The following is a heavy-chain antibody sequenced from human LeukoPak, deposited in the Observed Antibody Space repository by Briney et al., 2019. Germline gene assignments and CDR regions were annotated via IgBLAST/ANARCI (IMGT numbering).Heavy chain of an antibody. Sequence: SETLSLTCTVSGGSISSYYWSWIRQPAGKGLEWIGRIYTSGSINYNPPLKSRVTMSVDTSKNRFSLKLSSVTAADTAVYYCARDLSGIAAAGTWWFDPWGQGTLVTVSS. CDR3: ARDLSGIAAAGTWWFDP. CDR2: IYTSGSI. D-gene: IGHD6-13*01. J-gene: IGHJ5*02. CDR1: GGSISSYY. V-gene: IGHV4-4*07.